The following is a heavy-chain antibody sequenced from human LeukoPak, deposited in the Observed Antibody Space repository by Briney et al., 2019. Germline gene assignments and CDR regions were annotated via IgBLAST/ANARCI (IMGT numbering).Heavy chain of an antibody. CDR2: IYPGDSDT. V-gene: IGHV5-51*01. D-gene: IGHD2-21*02. Sequence: GESLKISCKGSGYSFTSYWIGWVRQMPGKGLEWMGIIYPGDSDTRYSPSFQGQVTISADKSISTAYLQRSSLKASDTAMYYCARAGYCGGDCYDYFDYWGQGTLVTVSS. J-gene: IGHJ4*02. CDR1: GYSFTSYW. CDR3: ARAGYCGGDCYDYFDY.